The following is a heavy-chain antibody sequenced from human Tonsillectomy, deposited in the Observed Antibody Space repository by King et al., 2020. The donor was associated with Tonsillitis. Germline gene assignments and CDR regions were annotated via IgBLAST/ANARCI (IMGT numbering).Heavy chain of an antibody. J-gene: IGHJ6*02. Sequence: VQLVQSGAEVKKPGASVKVSCKASGYTFTGYDIHWVRXALGQGLEWRGWINPNSGGTNYAQHFQGRVTMTRDTSISTAYMELSGLRSDDTAVYYCARTLIAAAGLYYYTMDVWGQGTTVAVSS. CDR2: INPNSGGT. CDR1: GYTFTGYD. V-gene: IGHV1-2*02. CDR3: ARTLIAAAGLYYYTMDV. D-gene: IGHD6-13*01.